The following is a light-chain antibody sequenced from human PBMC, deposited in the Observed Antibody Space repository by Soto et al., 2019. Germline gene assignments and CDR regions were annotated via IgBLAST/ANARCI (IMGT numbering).Light chain of an antibody. CDR1: QSVTSRY. J-gene: IGKJ1*01. Sequence: EIVLTQSPGTLSLSPGERATLSCRASQSVTSRYLAWYQQKPGQAPRLLFFGASIRDTGIPARFSGSGSGTEFTLTISSLQSEDFAVYYCQQYHSWPPRTFGQGTKVDIK. CDR2: GAS. V-gene: IGKV3-20*01. CDR3: QQYHSWPPRT.